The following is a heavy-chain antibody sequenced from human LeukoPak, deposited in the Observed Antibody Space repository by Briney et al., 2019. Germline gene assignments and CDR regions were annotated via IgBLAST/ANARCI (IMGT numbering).Heavy chain of an antibody. CDR1: GFTFDDYA. J-gene: IGHJ6*03. Sequence: GGSLRLSCAASGFTFDDYAMHWVRQAPGKGLEWVSGISGSGGSTYYADSVKGRFTISRDNSKNTLYLQMNSLRAEDTAVYYCAKDQVFGRGYYYYMDVWGKGTTVTVSS. CDR2: ISGSGGST. CDR3: AKDQVFGRGYYYYMDV. D-gene: IGHD3-10*01. V-gene: IGHV3-23*01.